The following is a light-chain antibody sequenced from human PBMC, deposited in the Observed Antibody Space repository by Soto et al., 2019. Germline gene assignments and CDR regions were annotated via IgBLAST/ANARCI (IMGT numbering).Light chain of an antibody. J-gene: IGLJ1*01. CDR3: SSYSSNNILSYV. CDR2: GTN. V-gene: IGLV1-40*01. CDR1: SSNIETNYD. Sequence: QSVLTQPPSVSGAPGQRVAISCTGSSSNIETNYDVHWYHHLPGTAPKLLIYGTNNRPSGVPDRFSGSRSGTSASLAITGLQAEDEGDYYCSSYSSNNILSYVFGTGTKLTVL.